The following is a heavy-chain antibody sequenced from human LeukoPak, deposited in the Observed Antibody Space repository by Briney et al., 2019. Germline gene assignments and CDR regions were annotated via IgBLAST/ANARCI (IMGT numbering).Heavy chain of an antibody. D-gene: IGHD2-21*02. J-gene: IGHJ4*02. V-gene: IGHV3-23*01. CDR3: ARLPGSSLYLYYFDF. Sequence: GGSLRLSCAASGFTFSSYAMSWVRQAPGKGLEWVSAISGSGGSTYYADSVKGRFTISRDNSKNTLYLQMNSLRAEDTAVYYCARLPGSSLYLYYFDFWGQGTLVTVSS. CDR1: GFTFSSYA. CDR2: ISGSGGST.